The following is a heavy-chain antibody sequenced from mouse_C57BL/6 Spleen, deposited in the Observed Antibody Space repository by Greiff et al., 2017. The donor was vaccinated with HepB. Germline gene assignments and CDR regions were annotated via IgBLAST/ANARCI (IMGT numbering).Heavy chain of an antibody. CDR1: GYTFTSYW. CDR3: ARFITTVVDFDY. Sequence: QVQLQQPGAELVKPGASVKLSCKASGYTFTSYWMQWVKQRPGQGLEWIGEIDPSDSYTNYNQKFKGKATLTVDTSSSTAYMQLSSLTSEDSAVYYCARFITTVVDFDYWGQGTTLTVSS. D-gene: IGHD1-1*01. V-gene: IGHV1-50*01. CDR2: IDPSDSYT. J-gene: IGHJ2*01.